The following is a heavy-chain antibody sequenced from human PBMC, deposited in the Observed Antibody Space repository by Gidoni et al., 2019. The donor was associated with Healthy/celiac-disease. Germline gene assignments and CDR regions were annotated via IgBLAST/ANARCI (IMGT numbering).Heavy chain of an antibody. J-gene: IGHJ4*02. Sequence: QVQLVESGGGVVQPGRSLRLSCAASGFTFSSYGMHWVRQAPGKGLEWVAVIWYDGSNKYYADSVKGRFTISRDNSKNTLYLQMNSLRAEDTAVYYCARVAQGRWLPDYWGQGTLVTVSS. CDR2: IWYDGSNK. D-gene: IGHD5-12*01. CDR3: ARVAQGRWLPDY. V-gene: IGHV3-33*01. CDR1: GFTFSSYG.